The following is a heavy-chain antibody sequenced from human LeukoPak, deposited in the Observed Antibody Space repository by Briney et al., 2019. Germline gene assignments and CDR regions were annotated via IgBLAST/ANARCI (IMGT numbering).Heavy chain of an antibody. Sequence: GRSLRLSCTASGFTFEDYAMHWVRQAPGKGLDWVSGISWDSGRIDYADSVKGRFTISRDNAKNSLYLQMNSLRAEDTAVYYCAGQQQLVRRLVDYWGQGTLVTVSS. CDR3: AGQQQLVRRLVDY. CDR1: GFTFEDYA. D-gene: IGHD6-13*01. V-gene: IGHV3-9*01. J-gene: IGHJ4*02. CDR2: ISWDSGRI.